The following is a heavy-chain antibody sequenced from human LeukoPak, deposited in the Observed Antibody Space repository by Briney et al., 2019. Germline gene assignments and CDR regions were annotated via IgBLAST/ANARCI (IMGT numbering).Heavy chain of an antibody. CDR1: GYTLTELS. D-gene: IGHD4-17*01. Sequence: ASVKVSCKVSGYTLTELSMHWVRQAPGRGLEWMGGFDPEDGETIYAQKFQGRVTMTEDTSTDTAYMELSSLRSEDTAVYYCATSSGDDYGDYIFDYWGQGTLVTVSS. CDR3: ATSSGDDYGDYIFDY. CDR2: FDPEDGET. J-gene: IGHJ4*02. V-gene: IGHV1-24*01.